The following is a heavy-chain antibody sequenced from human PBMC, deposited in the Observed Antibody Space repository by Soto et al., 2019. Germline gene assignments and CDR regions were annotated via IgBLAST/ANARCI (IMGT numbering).Heavy chain of an antibody. D-gene: IGHD3-3*01. CDR3: AKAIGITIFGVVTGGYYYMDV. Sequence: EVQLLESGGGLVQPGGSLRLSCAASGFTFSSYAMSWVRQAPGKGLEWVSAISASGGNTYYADSVKGRFTISRDNSKNXLYLQXNSLRTEDTAVYYCAKAIGITIFGVVTGGYYYMDVWGKGTTVTVSS. J-gene: IGHJ6*03. V-gene: IGHV3-23*01. CDR1: GFTFSSYA. CDR2: ISASGGNT.